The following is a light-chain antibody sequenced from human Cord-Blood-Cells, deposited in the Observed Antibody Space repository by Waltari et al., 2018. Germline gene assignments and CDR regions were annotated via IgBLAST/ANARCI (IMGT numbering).Light chain of an antibody. Sequence: QSALTQPASVSGSPGHSFTISFTGTSSDVGGYNYVSWYQQHPGKAPKLMIYDVSNRASGVANRFSGAKTGNTACLTISGLLAEDEADYYCSSYTSSSTLDVFGTGTKVTVL. CDR3: SSYTSSSTLDV. CDR1: SSDVGGYNY. J-gene: IGLJ1*01. CDR2: DVS. V-gene: IGLV2-14*01.